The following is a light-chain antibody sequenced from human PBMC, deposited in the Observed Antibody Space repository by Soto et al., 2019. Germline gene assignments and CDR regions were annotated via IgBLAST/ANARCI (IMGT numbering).Light chain of an antibody. Sequence: EIVLTQSPATLSLSPGARAPLSCRASQSVSRYLAWYQQKPGQAPRLLIYDASNRATGIPARFSGSGSGTDFTLTISRLEPEDFAVYYCRQRSNWPITFGQGTRLEIK. CDR2: DAS. CDR1: QSVSRY. CDR3: RQRSNWPIT. J-gene: IGKJ5*01. V-gene: IGKV3-11*01.